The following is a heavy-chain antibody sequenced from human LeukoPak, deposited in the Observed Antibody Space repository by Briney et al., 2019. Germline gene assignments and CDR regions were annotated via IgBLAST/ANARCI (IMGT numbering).Heavy chain of an antibody. CDR3: ARETPAAGYVDN. J-gene: IGHJ4*02. CDR1: GGSINDYY. CDR2: IYSNGGT. Sequence: SETLSLTCTVSGGSINDYYWMWIRQSPGRGLEWIGYIYSNGGTRYNPSLKSRFIISIDTSENRFSLELTSVSAADAAVYYCARETPAAGYVDNWGQGIPVTVSS. V-gene: IGHV4-59*01. D-gene: IGHD6-13*01.